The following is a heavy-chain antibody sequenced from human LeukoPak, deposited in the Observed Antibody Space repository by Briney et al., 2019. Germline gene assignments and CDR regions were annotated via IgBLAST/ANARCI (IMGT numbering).Heavy chain of an antibody. CDR2: IYYSGST. CDR3: ARFLGRGLYYFDY. D-gene: IGHD3-16*01. Sequence: SETLSLTCTVSGGSISSSSYYWGWIRQPPGKGLEWIGSIYYSGSTYYSPSLKSRVTISVDTSKNQFSLKLSSVTAADTAVYYCARFLGRGLYYFDYWGQGTLVTVSS. J-gene: IGHJ4*02. V-gene: IGHV4-39*01. CDR1: GGSISSSSYY.